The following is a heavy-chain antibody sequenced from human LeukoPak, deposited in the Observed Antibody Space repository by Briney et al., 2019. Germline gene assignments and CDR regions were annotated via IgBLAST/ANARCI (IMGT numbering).Heavy chain of an antibody. V-gene: IGHV3-11*01. Sequence: GGSLRLSCAASGFTFNNYAMTWVRRAPGKGLEWVSYISSSGSTIYYADSVKGRFTISRDNAKNSLYLQMNSLRAEDTAVYYCARDGGPSIYYYYGMDVWGQGTTVTVSS. CDR3: ARDGGPSIYYYYGMDV. CDR1: GFTFNNYA. D-gene: IGHD2/OR15-2a*01. J-gene: IGHJ6*02. CDR2: ISSSGSTI.